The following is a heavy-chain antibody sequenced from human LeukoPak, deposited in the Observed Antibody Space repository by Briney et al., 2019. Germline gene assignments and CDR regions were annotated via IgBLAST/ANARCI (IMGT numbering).Heavy chain of an antibody. CDR1: GFTFSSYG. Sequence: GGSLRLSCAASGFTFSSYGMHWVRQAPGKGLEWVAVISYDGSNKYYADSVKGRFTISRDNSKNTLYLQMNSLRAEDTAVYYCARGGYYDFNWGQGTLVTVSS. D-gene: IGHD3-22*01. J-gene: IGHJ4*02. CDR2: ISYDGSNK. CDR3: ARGGYYDFN. V-gene: IGHV3-30*03.